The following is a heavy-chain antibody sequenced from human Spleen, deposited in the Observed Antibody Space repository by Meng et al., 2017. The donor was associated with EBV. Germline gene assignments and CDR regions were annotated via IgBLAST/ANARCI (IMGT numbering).Heavy chain of an antibody. CDR2: TNENGATT. Sequence: EAQVKESGGGLVQPGGSLRLSCAASGFTFSSYWMHWVRQAPGKGLEWVSRTNENGATTTYADSVKGRFTISRDNAKNTLFLQMNSLRAEDTAVYYCSRDLAGSDDYWGQGTLVTVSS. CDR1: GFTFSSYW. CDR3: SRDLAGSDDY. D-gene: IGHD1-14*01. V-gene: IGHV3-74*03. J-gene: IGHJ4*02.